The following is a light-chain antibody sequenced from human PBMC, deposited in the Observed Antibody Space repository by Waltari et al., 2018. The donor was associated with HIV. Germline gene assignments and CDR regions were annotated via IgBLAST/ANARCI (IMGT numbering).Light chain of an antibody. CDR2: SNT. CDR3: AAWEDSLNAWV. V-gene: IGLV1-44*01. J-gene: IGLJ3*02. CDR1: SSNIGSNI. Sequence: QSVLTQPPSASGTPGQRVSISCSGSSSNIGSNIVNWYQQLPGTAPKLLIYSNTQRPSGVPHRFSGSKSGTSASLAISGLQSEDEADYYCAAWEDSLNAWVFGGGTKLTVL.